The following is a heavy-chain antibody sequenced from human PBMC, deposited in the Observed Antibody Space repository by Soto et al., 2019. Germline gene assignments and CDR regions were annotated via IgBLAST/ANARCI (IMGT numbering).Heavy chain of an antibody. V-gene: IGHV3-53*01. CDR2: IYSGGDT. CDR3: ARDPSKECGMDV. CDR1: GFTVSSNY. D-gene: IGHD3-3*01. J-gene: IGHJ6*02. Sequence: EEQLVESGGGLIQPGGSLRLSCAASGFTVSSNYMSWVRQAPGKGLEWVSIIYSGGDTYYAGSVKGRFTISRDNPKNTLYLQMNSLGAKDTAVYYCARDPSKECGMDVWGQGTTVTV.